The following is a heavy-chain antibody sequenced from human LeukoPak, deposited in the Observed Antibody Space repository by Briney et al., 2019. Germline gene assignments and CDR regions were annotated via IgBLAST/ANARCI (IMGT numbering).Heavy chain of an antibody. D-gene: IGHD5-12*01. J-gene: IGHJ4*02. CDR3: ARDLVRIDSGYDSGPVGY. CDR2: ISYDGSNK. V-gene: IGHV3-30*03. Sequence: GGSLRLSCAASGFTFSSYGMHWVRQAPGKGLEWVAVISYDGSNKYYADSVKGRFTISRDNSKNTLYLQMNSLRGEDTALYYCARDLVRIDSGYDSGPVGYWGQGTLVTVSS. CDR1: GFTFSSYG.